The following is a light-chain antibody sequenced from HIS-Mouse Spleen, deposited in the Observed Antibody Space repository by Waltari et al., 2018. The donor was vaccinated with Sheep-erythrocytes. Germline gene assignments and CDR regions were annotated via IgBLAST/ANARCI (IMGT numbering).Light chain of an antibody. V-gene: IGLV2-11*01. J-gene: IGLJ2*01. CDR2: DVS. CDR3: CSYAGSYTVV. CDR1: SSDVGGYNH. Sequence: QSALTQPRSVSGSPGQSVTISCTGTSSDVGGYNHVSWYQQHPGKAPKLMFYDVSKRPSGVPDRFSGSKSGNTASLTISGLQAEDEADYYCCSYAGSYTVVFGGGTKLTVL.